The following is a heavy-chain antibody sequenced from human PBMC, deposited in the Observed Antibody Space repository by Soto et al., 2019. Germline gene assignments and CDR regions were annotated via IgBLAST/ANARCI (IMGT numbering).Heavy chain of an antibody. D-gene: IGHD5-18*01. Sequence: SVKLSSKAPGGTFSNYAFTWVGQAPGQGLEWMGGIIPLSGTPNYAQKFQGRVTITADKCTTTVYVELSSLRSEDTAVYDCTRGIQLGTWGQGTLVTV. CDR2: IIPLSGTP. J-gene: IGHJ5*02. CDR3: TRGIQLGT. CDR1: GGTFSNYA. V-gene: IGHV1-69*06.